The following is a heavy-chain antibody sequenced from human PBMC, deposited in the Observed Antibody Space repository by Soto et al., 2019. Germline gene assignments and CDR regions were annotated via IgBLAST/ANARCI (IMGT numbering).Heavy chain of an antibody. Sequence: GASVKVSCKASGYTFTSYYMHWVRQAPGQGLEWMGGIIPIFGAANYAQKFRGRVTITADESTSTAYMELSSLRSEDTAVYYCARGYYDSSGYYGYWGQGTLVTVSS. D-gene: IGHD3-22*01. CDR1: GYTFTSYY. J-gene: IGHJ4*02. V-gene: IGHV1-69*13. CDR3: ARGYYDSSGYYGY. CDR2: IIPIFGAA.